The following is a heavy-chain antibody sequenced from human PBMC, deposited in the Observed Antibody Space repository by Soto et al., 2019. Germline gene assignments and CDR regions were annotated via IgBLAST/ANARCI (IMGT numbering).Heavy chain of an antibody. Sequence: SETLSLTCSVSGGSMSSYYWNWIRQPPGKGLEWISYIYYSGTTNYNPSLKSRVTISIDTYKNQVSLNLTSVTSADTAVYYCARDQDLGYWGQGTLVTVSS. CDR2: IYYSGTT. CDR1: GGSMSSYY. V-gene: IGHV4-59*01. D-gene: IGHD3-10*01. J-gene: IGHJ4*02. CDR3: ARDQDLGY.